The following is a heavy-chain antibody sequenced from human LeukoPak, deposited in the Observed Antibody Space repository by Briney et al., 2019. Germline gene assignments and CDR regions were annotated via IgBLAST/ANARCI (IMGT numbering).Heavy chain of an antibody. V-gene: IGHV4-34*01. CDR1: GGSFSGYY. Sequence: PSETLSLTCAVYGGSFSGYYWSRIRQPPGKGLEWIGEINHSGSTNYDPSLKSRVTISVDTSKNQFSLKLSSVTAADTAVYYCARDLLGYCSSTSCASARSEWFDPWGQGTLVTVSS. CDR2: INHSGST. CDR3: ARDLLGYCSSTSCASARSEWFDP. J-gene: IGHJ5*02. D-gene: IGHD2-2*01.